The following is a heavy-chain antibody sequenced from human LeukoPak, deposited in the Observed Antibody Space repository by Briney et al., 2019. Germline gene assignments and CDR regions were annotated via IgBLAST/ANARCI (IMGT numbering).Heavy chain of an antibody. CDR2: IEEDGSEE. Sequence: GGSLRLSCAASGFTFSTSWMSWVRQAPGKGLEWVANIEEDGSEEYYADSMKGRFTISRDNTKNAVFLQMNSLRDEDTAVYYCARVIAARPGDYFDYWGQGILVIVSS. J-gene: IGHJ4*02. V-gene: IGHV3-7*01. CDR3: ARVIAARPGDYFDY. D-gene: IGHD6-6*01. CDR1: GFTFSTSW.